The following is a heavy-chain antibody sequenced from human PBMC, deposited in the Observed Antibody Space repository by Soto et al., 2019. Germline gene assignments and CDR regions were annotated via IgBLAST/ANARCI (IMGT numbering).Heavy chain of an antibody. CDR3: ARHGSFLEWLLEYYFDY. CDR1: GGSISSSSYY. V-gene: IGHV4-39*01. CDR2: IYYSGST. D-gene: IGHD3-3*01. Sequence: ASETLSLTCTVSGGSISSSSYYWGWIRQPPGKGLEWIGSIYYSGSTYYNPSLKSRVTISVDTSKNQFSLKLSSVTAADTAVYYCARHGSFLEWLLEYYFDYWGQGTLVTVSS. J-gene: IGHJ4*02.